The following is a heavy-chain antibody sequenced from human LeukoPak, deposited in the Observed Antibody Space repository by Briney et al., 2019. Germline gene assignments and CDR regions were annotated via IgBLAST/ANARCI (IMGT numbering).Heavy chain of an antibody. CDR2: IYSGGST. CDR3: ARDSLASRAFDI. CDR1: GFIVTSNY. Sequence: PGGSLRLSCAASGFIVTSNYMNWVRQAPGKGLEWVSVIYSGGSTYYADSVKGRFTISRDKSKNTLYLQMNSLRAEDTAVYYCARDSLASRAFDIWGQGTMVTVSS. D-gene: IGHD3-3*02. V-gene: IGHV3-53*05. J-gene: IGHJ3*02.